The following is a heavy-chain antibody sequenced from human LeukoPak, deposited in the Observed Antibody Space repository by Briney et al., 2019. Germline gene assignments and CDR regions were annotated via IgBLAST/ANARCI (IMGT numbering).Heavy chain of an antibody. CDR3: TRARGSSWYYYYMDV. CDR2: ISAYNGNT. Sequence: ASVKVSCKASGYTFTSYGISWVRQAPGQGLEWMGWISAYNGNTNYAQKLQGRVTMTTDTSTSTAYMELSNLKSEDTAVYYCTRARGSSWYYYYMDVWGKGTTVTISS. D-gene: IGHD6-13*01. CDR1: GYTFTSYG. V-gene: IGHV1-18*01. J-gene: IGHJ6*03.